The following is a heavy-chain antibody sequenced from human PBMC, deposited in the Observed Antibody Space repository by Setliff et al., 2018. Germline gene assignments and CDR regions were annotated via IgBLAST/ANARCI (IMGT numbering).Heavy chain of an antibody. V-gene: IGHV1-69*04. CDR2: IIPMLGTT. CDR1: GDTFNNHV. Sequence: SVKVSCKASGDTFNNHVIAWVRQAPGQGLEWMGRIIPMLGTTNYAQKFQGRVTITADRSTSVAYMELSSLRSEDTAIYYCARVYCTTANCYRPYYHNYMDVWGKGTTVTVSS. J-gene: IGHJ6*03. D-gene: IGHD2-2*01. CDR3: ARVYCTTANCYRPYYHNYMDV.